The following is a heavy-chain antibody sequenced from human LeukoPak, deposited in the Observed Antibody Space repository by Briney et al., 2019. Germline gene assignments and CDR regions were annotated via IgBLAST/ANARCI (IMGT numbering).Heavy chain of an antibody. D-gene: IGHD1-26*01. J-gene: IGHJ4*02. V-gene: IGHV1-46*01. CDR3: ARHSADDYSGAQAHTPSFDY. CDR2: INPSGGST. CDR1: GYTFTGYY. Sequence: GASVKVSCKGSGYTFTGYYMHLVRQGPGQGIEWMGIINPSGGSTSYAQKFQGRVTMTRDTSRSTVYMELSSMRSEDTAVYYCARHSADDYSGAQAHTPSFDYWGEGTLVAVSS.